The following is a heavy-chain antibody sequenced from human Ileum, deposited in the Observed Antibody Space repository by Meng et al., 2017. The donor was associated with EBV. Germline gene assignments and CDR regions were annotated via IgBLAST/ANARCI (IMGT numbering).Heavy chain of an antibody. J-gene: IGHJ4*02. D-gene: IGHD4-23*01. V-gene: IGHV4-30-2*01. CDR1: GGSISSGGNS. CDR3: ARAHPVVYFFDY. Sequence: HLKLQESGSGLLKPSQPLSLTCAVSGGSISSGGNSWSWIRQPPGKGLEWIGDIQHSGSTYYNPSLKSRVTISVDRSRNQFSLKLSSVTAADTAVYYCARAHPVVYFFDYWGQGTLVTVSS. CDR2: IQHSGST.